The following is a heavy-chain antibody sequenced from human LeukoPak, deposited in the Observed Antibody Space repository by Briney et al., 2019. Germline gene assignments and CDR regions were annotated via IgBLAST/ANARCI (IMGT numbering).Heavy chain of an antibody. D-gene: IGHD3-22*01. V-gene: IGHV3-48*01. J-gene: IGHJ4*02. Sequence: GGSLRLSCAASGFTFSSYSMNWVRQAPGKGLEWVSYISSSSTIYYADSVKGRFTISRDNAKNSLYLQMNSLRAEDTAVYYCARDLSVKDYYDSSGYYGYWGQGTLVTVSS. CDR2: ISSSSTI. CDR1: GFTFSSYS. CDR3: ARDLSVKDYYDSSGYYGY.